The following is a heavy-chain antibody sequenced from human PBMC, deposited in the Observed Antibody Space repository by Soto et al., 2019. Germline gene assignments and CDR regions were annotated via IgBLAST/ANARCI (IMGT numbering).Heavy chain of an antibody. Sequence: QVHLVQSGAEVKKPGASVKVSCKASGSTFTAYPMHWVRQAPGQRLAWMGWINAANGDTGYSQKFHDRVTFTRDTSATTVYMELSSLTSEDTAVYYCARKDYYGAGVYYFDHWGQGTLVTVSS. CDR2: INAANGDT. J-gene: IGHJ4*02. CDR3: ARKDYYGAGVYYFDH. V-gene: IGHV1-3*01. D-gene: IGHD3-10*01. CDR1: GSTFTAYP.